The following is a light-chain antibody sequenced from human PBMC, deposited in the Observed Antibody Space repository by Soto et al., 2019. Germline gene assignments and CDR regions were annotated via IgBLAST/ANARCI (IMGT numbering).Light chain of an antibody. CDR2: DAS. CDR3: QQYKSYSQFT. V-gene: IGKV1-5*01. Sequence: DIHMTQSPSTLSASVGDRVTITCRASQSLSSRLAWYQQKPGKAPELLIYDASSLKSGVPSRFSGSESGTEFTLTISSLQPDDFATYYCQQYKSYSQFTFGQGTRLEIK. J-gene: IGKJ5*01. CDR1: QSLSSR.